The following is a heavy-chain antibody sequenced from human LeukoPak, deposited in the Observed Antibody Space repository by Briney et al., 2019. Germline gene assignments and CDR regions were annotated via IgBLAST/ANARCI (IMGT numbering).Heavy chain of an antibody. D-gene: IGHD5-24*01. CDR3: ARDGIQRWLQFYY. J-gene: IGHJ4*02. V-gene: IGHV3-21*01. Sequence: GGSLRLSCVASGFTFSSRDWMTWVRQAPGKGLEWVSSITSSSSYIYYADSVKGRFTISRDNAKNSLYLQMNSLRAEDTAVYYCARDGIQRWLQFYYWGQGTLVTVSS. CDR1: GFTFSSRDW. CDR2: ITSSSSYI.